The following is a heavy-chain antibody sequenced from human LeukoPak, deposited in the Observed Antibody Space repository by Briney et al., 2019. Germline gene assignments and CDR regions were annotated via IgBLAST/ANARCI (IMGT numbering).Heavy chain of an antibody. Sequence: SETLSLTCTASGGSINSFSYYWGWIRQPPGKGLEWIGSLYYSGSTYYNPSLKSRVTISVDTSKNQFSLKLSSVTAADTAVYYCARFYDRSGFFYVGYFDYWGQGTLVTVSS. CDR3: ARFYDRSGFFYVGYFDY. D-gene: IGHD3-22*01. J-gene: IGHJ4*02. CDR1: GGSINSFSYY. CDR2: LYYSGST. V-gene: IGHV4-39*01.